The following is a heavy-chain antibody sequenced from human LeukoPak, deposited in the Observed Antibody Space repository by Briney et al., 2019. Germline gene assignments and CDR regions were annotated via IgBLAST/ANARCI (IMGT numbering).Heavy chain of an antibody. CDR3: ARENSGSYREFDY. Sequence: SETLSLTCTVSGRSISSYYWSWIRQPAGKGLEWIGRIYTSGSTNYNASLKSRVSMPVDTSKNQFSLKLSSVTAADTAVFYCARENSGSYREFDYWGQGTLVTVSS. CDR2: IYTSGST. D-gene: IGHD1-26*01. J-gene: IGHJ4*02. CDR1: GRSISSYY. V-gene: IGHV4-4*07.